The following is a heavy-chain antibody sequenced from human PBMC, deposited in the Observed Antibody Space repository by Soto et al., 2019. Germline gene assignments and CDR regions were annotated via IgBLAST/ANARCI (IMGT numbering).Heavy chain of an antibody. J-gene: IGHJ4*02. CDR2: INPSGGST. V-gene: IGHV1-46*01. D-gene: IGHD3-3*01. CDR1: GYTFTSYY. CDR3: ARAAPGFGVVTLLQY. Sequence: QVQLVQSGAEVKKPGASVKVSCKASGYTFTSYYMHWVRQAPGQGLDWMGIINPSGGSTRYAQKFQGRVTMTRDTYTSTVYMELSSLRSEDTAVYYCARAAPGFGVVTLLQYWGQGTLVTVSS.